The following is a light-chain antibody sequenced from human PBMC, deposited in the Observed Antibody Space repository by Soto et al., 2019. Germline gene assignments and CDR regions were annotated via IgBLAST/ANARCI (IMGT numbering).Light chain of an antibody. CDR2: EVS. CDR1: SSDVGGYNY. CDR3: SSYADSNNLV. Sequence: QSALTQPPSASGAPGQSVTISCTGTSSDVGGYNYVSWYQQYPGKVPKLMIYEVSKRPSGVPDRFSGSKSGNTASLTVSGLQAEDEADYYCSSYADSNNLVFGGGTKLTVL. V-gene: IGLV2-8*01. J-gene: IGLJ2*01.